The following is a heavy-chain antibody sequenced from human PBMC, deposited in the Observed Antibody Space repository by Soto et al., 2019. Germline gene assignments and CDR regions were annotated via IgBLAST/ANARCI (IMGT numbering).Heavy chain of an antibody. CDR3: ARAARVCSGGSCYSDAHYYYGMDV. Sequence: ASVKVSCKASGYTFTGYYMHWVRQAPGQGLEWMGWINPNSGGTNYAQKFQGRVTMTRDTSISIAYMELSRLRSDDTAVYYCARAARVCSGGSCYSDAHYYYGMDVWGQRTTVTVSS. D-gene: IGHD2-15*01. CDR2: INPNSGGT. J-gene: IGHJ6*02. V-gene: IGHV1-2*02. CDR1: GYTFTGYY.